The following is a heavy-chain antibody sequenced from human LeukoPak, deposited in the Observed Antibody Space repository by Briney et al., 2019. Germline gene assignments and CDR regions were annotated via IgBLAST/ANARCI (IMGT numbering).Heavy chain of an antibody. Sequence: APVTVSCKASGYPFTGYYLHWVRQAPGQGLEWMGWINPDSGGTDYEQRFQGRVTMTRDTSISTAYMELSRLRSDDTAVYYCARTSGYDFGTDFDYWGQGTLVTVSS. V-gene: IGHV1-2*02. D-gene: IGHD5-12*01. J-gene: IGHJ4*02. CDR2: INPDSGGT. CDR3: ARTSGYDFGTDFDY. CDR1: GYPFTGYY.